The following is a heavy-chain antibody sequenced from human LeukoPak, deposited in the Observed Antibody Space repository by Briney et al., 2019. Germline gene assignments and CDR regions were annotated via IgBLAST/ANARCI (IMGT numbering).Heavy chain of an antibody. Sequence: PGGSLRLSCTASGFTFSNAWMNWVRQAPGKGLEWVGRIKAKSDGGTSDYAAPVKGRFTISRDDSKTTLFLQMNSLKTEDTAVYYCTFWGAPGVPNGPHYWGQGTLVTVSS. D-gene: IGHD3-16*01. CDR3: TFWGAPGVPNGPHY. V-gene: IGHV3-15*01. CDR2: IKAKSDGGTS. CDR1: GFTFSNAW. J-gene: IGHJ4*02.